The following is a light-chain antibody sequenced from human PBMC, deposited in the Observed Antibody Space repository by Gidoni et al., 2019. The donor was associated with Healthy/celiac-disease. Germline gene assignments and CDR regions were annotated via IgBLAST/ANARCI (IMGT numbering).Light chain of an antibody. CDR1: QSLLHSNGYNY. CDR2: LGS. CDR3: MQALQTPLT. V-gene: IGKV2-28*01. J-gene: IGKJ4*01. Sequence: DIVMTQSPLSLPVTPGEPASISCRSSQSLLHSNGYNYWDWYLQKPGQSPQLLIYLGSNRASGGPDRFRGSGAGTDFTLKISRVEAEDVGVYYCMQALQTPLTFGGGTKVEIK.